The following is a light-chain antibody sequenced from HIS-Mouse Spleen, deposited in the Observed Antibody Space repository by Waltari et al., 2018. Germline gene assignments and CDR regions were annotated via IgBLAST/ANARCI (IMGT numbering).Light chain of an antibody. Sequence: QSVLTQPPSVSGAPGQRVTIPCTGSSPNIGAGYDVPWYPQLPGTAPKLLIYGNSNRPSGVPDRFSGSKSGTSASLAITGLQAEDEADYYCQSYDSSLSGSVFGGGTKLTVL. CDR3: QSYDSSLSGSV. CDR2: GNS. J-gene: IGLJ3*02. V-gene: IGLV1-40*01. CDR1: SPNIGAGYD.